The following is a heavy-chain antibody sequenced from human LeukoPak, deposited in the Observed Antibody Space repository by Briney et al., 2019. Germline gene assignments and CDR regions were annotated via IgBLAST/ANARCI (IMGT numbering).Heavy chain of an antibody. J-gene: IGHJ4*02. CDR3: ARDLFSENYYDSSGLDY. Sequence: GGSLRLSCAASGFTVSSNYMSWVRQAPGKGLEWVSVIYSGGSTYYADSVKGRFALSRDNSKNTLYLQMNSLRAEDTAVYYCARDLFSENYYDSSGLDYWGQGTLVTVSS. V-gene: IGHV3-53*01. D-gene: IGHD3-22*01. CDR1: GFTVSSNY. CDR2: IYSGGST.